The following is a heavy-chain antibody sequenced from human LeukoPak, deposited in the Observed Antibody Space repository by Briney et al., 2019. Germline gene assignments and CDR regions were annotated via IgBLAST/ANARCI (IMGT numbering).Heavy chain of an antibody. CDR1: GYRFIDDY. CDR2: INPDSGFT. V-gene: IGHV1-2*02. D-gene: IGHD1-1*01. J-gene: IGHJ4*02. Sequence: RRASVKVSCKASGYRFIDDYMHWVRQAPGQGLEWMGWINPDSGFTNYAQKFQGRVTMTRDTSISTAYMEVRRLRSDDTAVYYCAHTSEAYTSNLNVWGQGTLVTVSS. CDR3: AHTSEAYTSNLNV.